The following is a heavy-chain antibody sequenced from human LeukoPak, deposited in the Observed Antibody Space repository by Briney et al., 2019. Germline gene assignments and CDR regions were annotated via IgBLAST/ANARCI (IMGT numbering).Heavy chain of an antibody. V-gene: IGHV1-46*03. CDR3: ALAVVVAAPSI. D-gene: IGHD2-15*01. J-gene: IGHJ4*02. Sequence: SVKVSCKASGYTFTRHYMNWVRQAPGQGLEWMGKINPSSGGTGYAQKFQGRVTMTTDTSTSTAYMELRSLRSDDTAVYYCALAVVVAAPSIWGQGTLVTVSS. CDR2: INPSSGGT. CDR1: GYTFTRHY.